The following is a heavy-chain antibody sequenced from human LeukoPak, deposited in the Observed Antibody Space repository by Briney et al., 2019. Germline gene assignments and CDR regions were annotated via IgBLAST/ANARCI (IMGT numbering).Heavy chain of an antibody. CDR2: INTDGSRT. V-gene: IGHV3-74*03. D-gene: IGHD3-10*01. CDR3: ARRGPDYYYGMDV. J-gene: IGHJ6*02. CDR1: GFTFRSYG. Sequence: GGSLRLSCAVSGFTFRSYGMHWVRQIPGKELVWVSHINTDGSRTMYADSVKGRFTISRDNAMNTVDLQMNSLRVEDTAVYYCARRGPDYYYGMDVWGQGTTVTVSS.